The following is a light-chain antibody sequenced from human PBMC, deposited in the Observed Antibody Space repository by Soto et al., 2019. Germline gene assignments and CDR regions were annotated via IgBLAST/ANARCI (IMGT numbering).Light chain of an antibody. Sequence: QLVLTQPPSASGTPGQRVTISCSGSTSNIGSKTVSWYQQLPGSAPRVLIYNNNERPSGVPDRFSGSKSGTSSSLAISGLQSEDEADYYCATWDDSRPAVFGGGTKVTVL. V-gene: IGLV1-44*01. J-gene: IGLJ2*01. CDR2: NNN. CDR3: ATWDDSRPAV. CDR1: TSNIGSKT.